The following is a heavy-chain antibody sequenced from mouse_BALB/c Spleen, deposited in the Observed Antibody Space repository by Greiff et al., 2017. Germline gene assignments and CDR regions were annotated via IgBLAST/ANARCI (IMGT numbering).Heavy chain of an antibody. V-gene: IGHV5-6-5*01. CDR3: ARGRDYGSSYWYFDV. D-gene: IGHD1-1*01. Sequence: EVQLVESGGGLVKPGGSLKLSCAASGFTFSSYAMSWVRQTPEKRLEWVASISSGGSTYYPDSVKGRFTISRDNARNILYLQMSSLRSEDTAMYYCARGRDYGSSYWYFDVWGAGTTVTVSS. CDR1: GFTFSSYA. CDR2: ISSGGST. J-gene: IGHJ1*01.